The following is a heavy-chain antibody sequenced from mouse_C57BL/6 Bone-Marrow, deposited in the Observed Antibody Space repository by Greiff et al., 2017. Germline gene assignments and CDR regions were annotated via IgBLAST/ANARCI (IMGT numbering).Heavy chain of an antibody. CDR2: IDPSDSYT. CDR3: AREDGNSFAY. V-gene: IGHV1-50*01. CDR1: GYTFTSYW. Sequence: VQLQQPGAELVKPGASVKLSCKASGYTFTSYWMQWVKQRPGQGLEWIGEIDPSDSYTNYNQKFKGKATLTVDTSSSTAYMQLSSLTSDDSAVYYCAREDGNSFAYWGQGTLVTVSA. J-gene: IGHJ3*01. D-gene: IGHD2-1*01.